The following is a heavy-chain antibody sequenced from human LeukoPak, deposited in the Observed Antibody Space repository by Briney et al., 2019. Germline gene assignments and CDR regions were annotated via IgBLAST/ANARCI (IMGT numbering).Heavy chain of an antibody. J-gene: IGHJ4*02. CDR3: ARRRCSSTSCYRYLGGYFDY. D-gene: IGHD2-2*01. CDR1: GGSISSSSYY. V-gene: IGHV4-39*07. CDR2: IYYSGST. Sequence: SETLSLTCTVSGGSISSSSYYWGWIRQPPGTGLEWIGSIYYSGSTYYNPSLKSRVTISVDTSKNQFSLKLSSVTAADTAVYYCARRRCSSTSCYRYLGGYFDYWGQGTLVTVSS.